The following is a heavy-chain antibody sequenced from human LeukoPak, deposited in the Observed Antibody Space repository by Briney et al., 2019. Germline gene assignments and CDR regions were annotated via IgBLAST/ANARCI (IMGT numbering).Heavy chain of an antibody. V-gene: IGHV1-69*01. CDR3: ARMYSRDAYYYYGMDV. D-gene: IGHD1-26*01. CDR2: IIPIFGTA. Sequence: SVTVSCKASGGTFSSYAISWVRQAPGQGLEWMGGIIPIFGTANYAQKFQGRVTITADESTSTAYMELSSLRSEDTAVYYCARMYSRDAYYYYGMDVWGQGTTVTVSS. CDR1: GGTFSSYA. J-gene: IGHJ6*02.